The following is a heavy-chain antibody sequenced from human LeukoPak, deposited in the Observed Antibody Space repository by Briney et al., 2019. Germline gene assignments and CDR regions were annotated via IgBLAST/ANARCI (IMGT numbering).Heavy chain of an antibody. V-gene: IGHV1-3*01. CDR3: ARVNYDILTGYSGAVYYFDY. Sequence: ASVKVSCKASGYTFTSYAMHWVRQAPGQRLEWMGSINAGNGNTKYSQKFQGRVTITRDTSASTAYMELSSLRSEDTAVYYCARVNYDILTGYSGAVYYFDYWGQGTLVTVSS. D-gene: IGHD3-9*01. J-gene: IGHJ4*02. CDR2: INAGNGNT. CDR1: GYTFTSYA.